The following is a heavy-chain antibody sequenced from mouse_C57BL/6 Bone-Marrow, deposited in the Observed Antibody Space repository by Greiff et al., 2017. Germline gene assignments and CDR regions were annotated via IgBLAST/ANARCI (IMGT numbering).Heavy chain of an antibody. D-gene: IGHD1-1*02. CDR1: GFNIKDDY. CDR2: IDPEIGDT. V-gene: IGHV14-4*01. J-gene: IGHJ2*01. CDR3: SPFVGTYFDS. Sequence: VQLQQSGAELVRPGASVKLSCTASGFNIKDDYIHWVKQRPEQGLEWIGWIDPEIGDTEYASKFQGKATITSDTSSNTAYLQLSSLTSEDKAVFYSSPFVGTYFDSSGQGTPLTVAS.